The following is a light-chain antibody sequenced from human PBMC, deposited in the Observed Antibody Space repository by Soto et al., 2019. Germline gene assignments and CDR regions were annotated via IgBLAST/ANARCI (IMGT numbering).Light chain of an antibody. V-gene: IGKV1-9*01. CDR2: AAS. CDR1: QDISNY. J-gene: IGKJ3*01. CDR3: QQLNSYPLT. Sequence: DIQLTQSPSFLSACVGDRVTITCRASQDISNYLVWYQQKPGKAPKPLIYAASTLQSGVPSRFSGSGSGTEFTLTISSLQPEDFATYYCQQLNSYPLTLGPGTKVDIK.